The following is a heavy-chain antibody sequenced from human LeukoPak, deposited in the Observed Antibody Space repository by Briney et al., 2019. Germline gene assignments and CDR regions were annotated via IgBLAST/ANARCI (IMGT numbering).Heavy chain of an antibody. CDR1: GFTVSSNY. CDR3: ARRAGAYSHPYDY. CDR2: IYSGGST. J-gene: IGHJ4*02. Sequence: GGSLRLSCAASGFTVSSNYMSWVRQAPGKGLEWVSVIYSGGSTYYSDSVKGRFTISRDNSKNTLYLQMNSLRAEDTAVYYCARRAGAYSHPYDYWGQGTLVTVSS. V-gene: IGHV3-53*01. D-gene: IGHD4/OR15-4a*01.